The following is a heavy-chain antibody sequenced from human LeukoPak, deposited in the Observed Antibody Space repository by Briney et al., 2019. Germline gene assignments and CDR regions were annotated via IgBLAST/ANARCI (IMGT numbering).Heavy chain of an antibody. CDR1: GFTFSSYS. J-gene: IGHJ4*02. CDR2: ISSSSSTI. Sequence: GGSLRLSCAASGFTFSSYSMNWVRQAPGKGLEWVSYISSSSSTIYYADSVKGRFTISRDNAKNSLYLQMNSLGAEDTAVYYCASSYYGDYGVFDYWGQGTLVTVSS. V-gene: IGHV3-48*04. D-gene: IGHD4-17*01. CDR3: ASSYYGDYGVFDY.